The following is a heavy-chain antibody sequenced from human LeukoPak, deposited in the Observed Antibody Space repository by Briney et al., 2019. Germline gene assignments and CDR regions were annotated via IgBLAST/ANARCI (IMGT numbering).Heavy chain of an antibody. Sequence: SETLSLTCIVSGGSISSSSYYWGWIRQPPGKGLEWIGSIYYSGSTYYNPSLKSRVTISVNTSKNQFSLKLSSVTAADTAVYYCARLWQHLDSFRFDPWGQGTLVTASS. D-gene: IGHD6-13*01. V-gene: IGHV4-39*01. CDR2: IYYSGST. J-gene: IGHJ5*02. CDR3: ARLWQHLDSFRFDP. CDR1: GGSISSSSYY.